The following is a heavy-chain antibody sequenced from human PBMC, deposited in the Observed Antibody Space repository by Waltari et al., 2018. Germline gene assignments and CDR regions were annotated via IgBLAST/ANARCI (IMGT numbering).Heavy chain of an antibody. J-gene: IGHJ4*02. Sequence: EVQLVESGGGLVQPGRSLRLSCTASGFSFGDYAMSWVRQAPGKGLEWVSFIRSKADGGKTEYAASVKGRFTISRDDSKSIAYLQMNSLKTEDTAVYYCTRDRYCSGGRCYASNDYWGQGTLVTVSS. CDR2: IRSKADGGKT. V-gene: IGHV3-49*04. CDR3: TRDRYCSGGRCYASNDY. D-gene: IGHD2-15*01. CDR1: GFSFGDYA.